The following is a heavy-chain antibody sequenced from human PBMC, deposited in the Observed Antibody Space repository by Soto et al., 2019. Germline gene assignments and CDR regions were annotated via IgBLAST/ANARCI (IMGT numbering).Heavy chain of an antibody. Sequence: PSGSLKLSSAACGLTLSISSMNWFRQAPGRGLEWIAYIWYDSSNKDYADSVKGRFTISRDNSKNTLYLQMNSLRAEDTAVYYCARGAAAARLGMRYYYYYMDVWGKGTTVTVSS. CDR3: ARGAAAARLGMRYYYYYMDV. CDR2: IWYDSSNK. D-gene: IGHD6-13*01. V-gene: IGHV3-33*08. CDR1: GLTLSISS. J-gene: IGHJ6*03.